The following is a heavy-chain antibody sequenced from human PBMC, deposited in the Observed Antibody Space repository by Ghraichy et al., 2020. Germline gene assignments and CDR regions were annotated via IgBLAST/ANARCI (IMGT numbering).Heavy chain of an antibody. CDR2: ISWNSGSI. Sequence: LSLTCAASGFTFDDYAMHWVRQAPGKGLEWVSGISWNSGSIGYADSVKGRFTISRDNAKNSLYLQMNSLRAEDTALYYCAKEQAVAGTDDAFDIWGQGTMVTVSS. CDR1: GFTFDDYA. D-gene: IGHD6-19*01. CDR3: AKEQAVAGTDDAFDI. V-gene: IGHV3-9*01. J-gene: IGHJ3*02.